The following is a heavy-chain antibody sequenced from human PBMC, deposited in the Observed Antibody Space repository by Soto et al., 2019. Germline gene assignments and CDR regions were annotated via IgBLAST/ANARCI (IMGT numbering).Heavy chain of an antibody. J-gene: IGHJ6*02. V-gene: IGHV1-69*01. CDR3: ARAALFLSGMDV. Sequence: QVQLVQSGAEVKKPGSSVKVSCKASGGTFSSYAISWVRQAPGQGLEWMGGIITIFGTANYAQKFQGRVTITADESTSTDYMELSSLRSEDTAVYYCARAALFLSGMDVWGQGTTVTVSS. CDR1: GGTFSSYA. D-gene: IGHD3-3*01. CDR2: IITIFGTA.